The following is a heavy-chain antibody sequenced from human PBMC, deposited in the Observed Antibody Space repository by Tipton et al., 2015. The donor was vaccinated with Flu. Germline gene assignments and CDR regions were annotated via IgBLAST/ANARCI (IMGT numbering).Heavy chain of an antibody. Sequence: SLRLSCEGSGFTFEDYAMHWVRQSPGKGLEWVSGISWSSDNIGYADSVKGRFTISRDNAKSSLYLQMNSLRAEDTALYYCARGYSSGWDPGAFDIWGQGTMVTVSS. J-gene: IGHJ3*02. D-gene: IGHD6-19*01. CDR2: ISWSSDNI. CDR1: GFTFEDYA. CDR3: ARGYSSGWDPGAFDI. V-gene: IGHV3-9*01.